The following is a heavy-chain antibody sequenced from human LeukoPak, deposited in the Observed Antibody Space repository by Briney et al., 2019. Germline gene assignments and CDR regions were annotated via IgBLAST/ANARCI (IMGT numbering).Heavy chain of an antibody. CDR1: GGSISSYY. V-gene: IGHV4-59*08. CDR2: IYYSGST. CDR3: ARHAPYDFWSSSNYYYGMDV. Sequence: SETLSLTCTVSGGSISSYYWSWIRQPPGKGLEWIGYIYYSGSTNYNPSLKSRVTISVDTSKNQFSLKLSSVTAADTAVYYCARHAPYDFWSSSNYYYGMDVWGQGTTVTVSS. D-gene: IGHD3-3*01. J-gene: IGHJ6*02.